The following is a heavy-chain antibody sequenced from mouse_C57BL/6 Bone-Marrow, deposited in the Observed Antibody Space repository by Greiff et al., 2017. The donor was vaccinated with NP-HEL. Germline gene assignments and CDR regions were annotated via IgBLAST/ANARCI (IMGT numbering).Heavy chain of an antibody. CDR1: GYTFTSYG. CDR2: IYPRSGNT. D-gene: IGHD1-1*01. Sequence: QVQLQQSGAELARPGASVKLSCKASGYTFTSYGISWVKQRTGQGLEWIGEIYPRSGNTYYNEKFKGKATLTADKSSSTAYMELRSLTSEDSAVYFCASLYYYGSSPWGTGTTVTVSS. J-gene: IGHJ1*03. V-gene: IGHV1-81*01. CDR3: ASLYYYGSSP.